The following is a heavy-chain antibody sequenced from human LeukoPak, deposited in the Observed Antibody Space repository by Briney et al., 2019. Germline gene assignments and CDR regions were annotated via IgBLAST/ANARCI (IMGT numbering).Heavy chain of an antibody. V-gene: IGHV7-4-1*01. Sequence: ASVTVSFKASGYTLTIYAMNWVRQAPGQGLEWMGWINTNTGNPTYTQGFTGRFVFSLDTSVSTAYYCARGSDLLRFLEWLGGPGAFDIWGQGTMVTVSS. J-gene: IGHJ3*02. CDR2: INTNTGNP. D-gene: IGHD3-3*01. CDR1: GYTLTIYA. CDR3: GPGAFDI.